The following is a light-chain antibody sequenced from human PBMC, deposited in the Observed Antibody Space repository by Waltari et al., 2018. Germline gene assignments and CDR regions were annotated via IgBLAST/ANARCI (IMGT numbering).Light chain of an antibody. J-gene: IGKJ5*01. CDR2: DAS. CDR1: QDISNY. Sequence: DIQMTQSPSSLSASVGDRITITCQASQDISNYLNWYQHQPGKAPKSLIYDASNLETGVPSRFSGRGSGTDFTCIISSLQPEYIATYYCQHFDNLPLTFGQGTRLEI. CDR3: QHFDNLPLT. V-gene: IGKV1-33*01.